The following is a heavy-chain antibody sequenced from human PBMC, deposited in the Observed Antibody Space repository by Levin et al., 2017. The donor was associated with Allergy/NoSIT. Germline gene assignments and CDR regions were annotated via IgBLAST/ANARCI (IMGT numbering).Heavy chain of an antibody. CDR1: GFTFSSYW. V-gene: IGHV3-7*01. CDR3: ATGFAGHSSGSLGY. CDR2: IKQDGTEK. J-gene: IGHJ4*02. D-gene: IGHD6-19*01. Sequence: LSLTCAASGFTFSSYWMTWVRQAPGKGLEWVANIKQDGTEKYYVDSVKGRFTISRDDAKNSLYLQMNSLRVEDTAVYYCATGFAGHSSGSLGYWGQGTLVTVSS.